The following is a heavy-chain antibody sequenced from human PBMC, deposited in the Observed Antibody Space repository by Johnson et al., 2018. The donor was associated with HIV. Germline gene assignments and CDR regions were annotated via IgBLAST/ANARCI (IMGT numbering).Heavy chain of an antibody. CDR3: AKERRAPRAFDI. CDR1: GFTFSSYA. CDR2: ISYDGGDK. V-gene: IGHV3-30*18. Sequence: QVQLVESGGGVVQPGRSLRLSCAASGFTFSSYAMHWVRQAPGKGLEWVAVISYDGGDKYYADSVKGRFTISRDNSKSTLYLQMNSLRPEDTAVYYCAKERRAPRAFDIWGQGKMVTVSS. J-gene: IGHJ3*02.